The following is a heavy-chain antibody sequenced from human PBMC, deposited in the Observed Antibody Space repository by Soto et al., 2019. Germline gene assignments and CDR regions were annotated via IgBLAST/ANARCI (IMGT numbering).Heavy chain of an antibody. CDR2: TYQSGSA. CDR1: GGSISSGGYS. CDR3: ARDYYGMDV. Sequence: SETLSLTCTASGGSISSGGYSWTWIRQSPGKGLEWIGYTYQSGSAYYNPSLKSRVTISVDRSKNQFSLNLTSVTAADTAVYYCARDYYGMDVWGQGTTVTVS. J-gene: IGHJ6*02. V-gene: IGHV4-30-2*06.